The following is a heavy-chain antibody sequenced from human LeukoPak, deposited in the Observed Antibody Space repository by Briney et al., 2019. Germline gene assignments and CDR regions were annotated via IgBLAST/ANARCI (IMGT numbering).Heavy chain of an antibody. D-gene: IGHD2/OR15-2a*01. V-gene: IGHV3-48*01. CDR1: GFTFSTYS. CDR2: ISAASWGI. CDR3: ARVARSIENPTHQALDY. J-gene: IGHJ4*02. Sequence: GGSLRLSCAASGFTFSTYSMTWARQAPGKGLEWISHISAASWGIKYADSVKGRFTISRDNSKNTLYLQMNSLRAEDTAVYYCARVARSIENPTHQALDYWGQGTLVTVSS.